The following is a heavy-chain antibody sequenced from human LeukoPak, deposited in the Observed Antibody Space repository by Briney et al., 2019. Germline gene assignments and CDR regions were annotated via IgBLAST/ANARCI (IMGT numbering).Heavy chain of an antibody. D-gene: IGHD3-16*01. J-gene: IGHJ1*01. CDR1: GFTFSSYA. Sequence: GGSLRLSCAASGFTFSSYAMSWVRQAPGKGLEWVSVISGSGGTTYYADSVQGRFTISRDNSKNTLSLQMNSLRAEDTAVYYCAKDDDWGRYKHWGQGTLVTVSS. CDR3: AKDDDWGRYKH. V-gene: IGHV3-23*01. CDR2: ISGSGGTT.